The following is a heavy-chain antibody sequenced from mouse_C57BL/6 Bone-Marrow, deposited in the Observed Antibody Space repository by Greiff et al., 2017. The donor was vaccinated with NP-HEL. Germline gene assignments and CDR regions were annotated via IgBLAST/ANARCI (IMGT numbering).Heavy chain of an antibody. J-gene: IGHJ2*01. CDR1: GYTFTSYW. CDR2: IHPNSGST. D-gene: IGHD1-1*01. CDR3: ARTGIWTTVVEYFDY. Sequence: QVQLQQPGAELVKPGASVKLSCKASGYTFTSYWMHWVKQRPGQGLEWIGMIHPNSGSTNYNEKFKSKATLTVDKSSSTAYMQLSSLTSEDSAVYYCARTGIWTTVVEYFDYWGQGTTLTVSS. V-gene: IGHV1-64*01.